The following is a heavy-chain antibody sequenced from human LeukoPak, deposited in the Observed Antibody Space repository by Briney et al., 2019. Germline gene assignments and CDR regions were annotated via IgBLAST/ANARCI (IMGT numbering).Heavy chain of an antibody. V-gene: IGHV3-23*01. J-gene: IGHJ4*02. Sequence: PGGSLRLSCAASGFTFSSYSMTWVRQTPGKGLEWVSGISDSGDSTYYADSVKGRFPISRDNSRNTLYLEMNSLRAEDTAVYYCTKWSGFGNDWGQGTLVTVSS. CDR1: GFTFSSYS. D-gene: IGHD3-10*01. CDR3: TKWSGFGND. CDR2: ISDSGDST.